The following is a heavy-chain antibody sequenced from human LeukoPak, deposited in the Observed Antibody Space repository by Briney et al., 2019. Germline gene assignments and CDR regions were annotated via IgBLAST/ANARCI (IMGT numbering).Heavy chain of an antibody. CDR1: GYTFTTYG. J-gene: IGHJ3*02. D-gene: IGHD6-13*01. V-gene: IGHV1-18*01. Sequence: ASVKVSCKASGYTFTTYGTNWVRQAPGQGLEWIGWISTYNGNTNYAQKLQGRVTMTTDTSTSTAYMELRSLRSDDTAVYYCATGYSSSWYDAFDIWGQGTMVTVSS. CDR2: ISTYNGNT. CDR3: ATGYSSSWYDAFDI.